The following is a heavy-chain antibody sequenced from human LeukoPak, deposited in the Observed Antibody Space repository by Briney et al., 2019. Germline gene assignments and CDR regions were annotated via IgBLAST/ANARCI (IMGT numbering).Heavy chain of an antibody. D-gene: IGHD3-9*01. V-gene: IGHV1-2*06. J-gene: IGHJ4*02. CDR1: VYTFTGYY. CDR2: INPNSGGT. Sequence: ASVKVSCKASVYTFTGYYMHWVRQAPGQGLEWMGRINPNSGGTNHAQKFQGRVTMTRDTSISTAYMELSRLRSDDTAVYYCARVGLRYFAWLVYWGQGTLVAVSS. CDR3: ARVGLRYFAWLVY.